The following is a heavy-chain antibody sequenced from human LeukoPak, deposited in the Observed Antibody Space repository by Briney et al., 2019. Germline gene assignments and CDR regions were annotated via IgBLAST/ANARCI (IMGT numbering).Heavy chain of an antibody. CDR3: ARHRSLSGNFYSRIDF. D-gene: IGHD1-26*01. CDR2: ISGGGGST. V-gene: IGHV3-23*01. J-gene: IGHJ4*02. CDR1: GFTFSNFA. Sequence: GGSLRLSCAASGFTFSNFAMSWVRQAPGRGLELVSAISGGGGSTSYADSVKGRFTIPRDNSKGTLYLQMNGLRAEDTALYYCARHRSLSGNFYSRIDFWGQGTLVTVSS.